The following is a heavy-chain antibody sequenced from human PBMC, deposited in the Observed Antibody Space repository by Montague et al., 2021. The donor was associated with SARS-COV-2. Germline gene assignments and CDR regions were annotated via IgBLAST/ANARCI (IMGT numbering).Heavy chain of an antibody. CDR2: INHSGST. CDR3: ARGRGTALFRRVYFGMDV. V-gene: IGHV4-34*01. D-gene: IGHD1-1*01. CDR1: GESFSGYY. J-gene: IGHJ6*02. Sequence: SETLSLTCAVYGESFSGYYWSWIRQPPGKGLEWIGEINHSGSTNYYPSLKSRVTISVDTSKNQFSLKLSSVTAADTAVYYCARGRGTALFRRVYFGMDVWGQGTTVTVSS.